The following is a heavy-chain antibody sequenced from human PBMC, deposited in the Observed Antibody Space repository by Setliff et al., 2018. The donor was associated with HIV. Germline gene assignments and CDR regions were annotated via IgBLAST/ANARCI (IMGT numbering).Heavy chain of an antibody. V-gene: IGHV1-2*02. Sequence: GASVKVSCKASGYTFIDYFIHWVRQAPGRGLEWMGWFSPHSGGTKTTRNFRGRVTMTRDTSINTAYMELSGVRSDDTAIYFCARQLSNSLDYWGQGTLVTVSS. CDR3: ARQLSNSLDY. D-gene: IGHD1-1*01. CDR1: GYTFIDYF. CDR2: FSPHSGGT. J-gene: IGHJ4*02.